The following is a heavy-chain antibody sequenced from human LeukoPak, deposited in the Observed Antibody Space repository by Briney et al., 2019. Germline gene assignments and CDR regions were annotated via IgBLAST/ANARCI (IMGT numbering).Heavy chain of an antibody. V-gene: IGHV1-2*04. J-gene: IGHJ4*02. D-gene: IGHD4-17*01. Sequence: GASVKVSCKASGYTFTGYYMHWVRQAHGQGLEWMGWINPNSGGTNYAQKFQGWVTMTRDTSISTACMELSRLRSDDTAVYYCARGLKATVTTTFDYWGQGTLVTVSS. CDR3: ARGLKATVTTTFDY. CDR1: GYTFTGYY. CDR2: INPNSGGT.